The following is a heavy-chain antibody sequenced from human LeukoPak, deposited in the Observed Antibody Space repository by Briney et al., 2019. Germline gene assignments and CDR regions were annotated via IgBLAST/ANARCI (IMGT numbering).Heavy chain of an antibody. D-gene: IGHD5/OR15-5a*01. Sequence: KPGGSLRLSCAASGFTFSNAWMRWVRQAPGKGLEWVGRIKTKIDGETVDYAAPVRGRFTISRDDSKNMLYLAMNSLKTEDTAVYYCGSTRGNYGGQGILVTVSS. V-gene: IGHV3-15*01. J-gene: IGHJ4*02. CDR1: GFTFSNAW. CDR2: IKTKIDGETV. CDR3: GSTRGNY.